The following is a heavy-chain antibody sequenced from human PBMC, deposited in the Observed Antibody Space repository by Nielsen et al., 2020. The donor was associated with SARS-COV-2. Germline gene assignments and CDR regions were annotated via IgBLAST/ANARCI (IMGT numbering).Heavy chain of an antibody. CDR2: ISSSSSYI. Sequence: ETLSLTCAASGFTFSSYSMNWVRQAPGKGLEWVSSISSSSSYIYYADSVKGRFTISRDNAKNSLYLQMNSLRAEDTAVYYCASPRYCSGGSCSPFGYWGQGTLVTVSS. D-gene: IGHD2-15*01. CDR3: ASPRYCSGGSCSPFGY. CDR1: GFTFSSYS. V-gene: IGHV3-21*01. J-gene: IGHJ4*02.